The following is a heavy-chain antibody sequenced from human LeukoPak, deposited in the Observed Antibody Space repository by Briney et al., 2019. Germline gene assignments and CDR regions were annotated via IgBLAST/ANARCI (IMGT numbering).Heavy chain of an antibody. CDR3: AGASSGGWFRDIDH. J-gene: IGHJ4*02. CDR1: GASISSYF. V-gene: IGHV4-59*01. D-gene: IGHD3-10*01. Sequence: SETLSLTCTVSGASISSYFWTWIRQPPGKGLEWIGYIYYSGSSNYNPSLKSRVTISVDTSKNQISLKVTSVTAADTAVYYCAGASSGGWFRDIDHWGQGTLVTVSS. CDR2: IYYSGSS.